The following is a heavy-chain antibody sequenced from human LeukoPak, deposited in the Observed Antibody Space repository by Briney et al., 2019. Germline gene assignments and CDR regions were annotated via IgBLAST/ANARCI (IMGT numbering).Heavy chain of an antibody. V-gene: IGHV3-53*01. CDR2: IYSGGST. CDR1: GFTVSSDY. CDR3: AKQYSSGWYVNFGVDY. D-gene: IGHD6-19*01. Sequence: GGSLRLSCAASGFTVSSDYMSWVRQAPGKGLEWVSVIYSGGSTYYADSVKGRFTISRDNSKNTLYLQMNSLRAEDTAVYYCAKQYSSGWYVNFGVDYWGQGTLVTVSS. J-gene: IGHJ4*02.